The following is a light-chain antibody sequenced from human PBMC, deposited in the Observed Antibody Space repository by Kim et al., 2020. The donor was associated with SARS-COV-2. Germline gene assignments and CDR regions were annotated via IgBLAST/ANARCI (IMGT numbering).Light chain of an antibody. CDR3: QQYDASPWT. CDR1: QSISSW. J-gene: IGKJ1*01. V-gene: IGKV1-5*03. Sequence: DIQMTQSPSTLSASVGDRVTITCRASQSISSWLAWYQQKPGKAPKLLIYKASTLESGVPLRFSGSGSETEFTLTISSLQPDDFATYYCQQYDASPWTFGQGTKVDIK. CDR2: KAS.